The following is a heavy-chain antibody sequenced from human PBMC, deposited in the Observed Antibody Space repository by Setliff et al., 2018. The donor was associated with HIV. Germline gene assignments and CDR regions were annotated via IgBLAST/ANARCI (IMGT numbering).Heavy chain of an antibody. Sequence: PSETLSLTCTVSGGSISSGSYYWSWIRQPAGKGLEWIGRIYTSGSTNYNPSLKSRVTISVDTSKNQFSLKLSSVTAADTAVYYCARESVVRGVTRPFDYWGQGTLVTVSS. CDR3: ARESVVRGVTRPFDY. D-gene: IGHD3-10*01. CDR1: GGSISSGSYY. CDR2: IYTSGST. J-gene: IGHJ4*02. V-gene: IGHV4-61*02.